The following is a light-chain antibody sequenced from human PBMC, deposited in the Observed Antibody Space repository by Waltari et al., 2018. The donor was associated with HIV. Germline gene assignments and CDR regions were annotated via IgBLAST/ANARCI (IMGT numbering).Light chain of an antibody. CDR3: CSYTGTYTRYV. V-gene: IGLV2-11*01. Sequence: QSALTQPRPVSGSPGQSVTISCTGTSRDVGSYKSASWYQLRPGKAPQLIIHDVDKRPSGVPDRFSGSKSGNTASLTISGLQAEDEADYYCCSYTGTYTRYVFGTGAKVTVL. CDR1: SRDVGSYKS. J-gene: IGLJ1*01. CDR2: DVD.